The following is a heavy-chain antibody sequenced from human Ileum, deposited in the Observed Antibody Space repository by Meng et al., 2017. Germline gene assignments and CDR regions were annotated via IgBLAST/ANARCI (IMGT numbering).Heavy chain of an antibody. CDR3: ARDWFASLAD. J-gene: IGHJ4*02. CDR2: IKNKRDSYTA. Sequence: GESLEISCAASGFKFSDPYMDWVRQAPGKGLEWVGRIKNKRDSYTADYAASVKGRFTISRDDSENSLFLQMNSLKTEDTAVYYCARDWFASLADWGQGTLVTVSS. V-gene: IGHV3-72*01. CDR1: GFKFSDPY. D-gene: IGHD3-10*01.